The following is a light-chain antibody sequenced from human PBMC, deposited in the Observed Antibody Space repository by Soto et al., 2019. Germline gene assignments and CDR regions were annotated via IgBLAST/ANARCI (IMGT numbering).Light chain of an antibody. Sequence: EIVFTESTRPLSLSRGERATLPRRASQSVSSSYLACYQQKPGQARMLLIYGASSSATGIPDTFSGSGSGAFTPPTSSRLEPQAFAEYHRHQYDTPPRTFGQGTKVDI. CDR1: QSVSSSY. CDR3: HQYDTPPRT. J-gene: IGKJ1*01. CDR2: GAS. V-gene: IGKV3-20*01.